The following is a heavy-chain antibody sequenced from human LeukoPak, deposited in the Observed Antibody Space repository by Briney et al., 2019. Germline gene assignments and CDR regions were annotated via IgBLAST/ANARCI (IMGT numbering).Heavy chain of an antibody. Sequence: GGSLRLSCAASGFTFNTYRMSWVRQAPGKGLEWVANIKHDGSEENYVDSVKGRFTISRDNAKGSLSLQMNSLRGEDTAVYYCARDLYYYDSSGYYRGLDYWGQGTLVTVSS. CDR2: IKHDGSEE. CDR3: ARDLYYYDSSGYYRGLDY. J-gene: IGHJ4*02. D-gene: IGHD3-22*01. V-gene: IGHV3-7*01. CDR1: GFTFNTYR.